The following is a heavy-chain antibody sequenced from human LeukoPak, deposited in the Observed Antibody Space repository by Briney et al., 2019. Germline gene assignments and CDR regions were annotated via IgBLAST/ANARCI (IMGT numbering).Heavy chain of an antibody. V-gene: IGHV3-74*01. D-gene: IGHD6-6*01. CDR3: ARDRKELDDGFDY. Sequence: GGSLRLSCAASGFTFSSYWMHWVRHAPGKGLVWVSRINSDGSSTSYADSVKGRFTISRDNAKNTLYLQMNSLRAEDTAVYYCARDRKELDDGFDYWGQGTLVTVSS. CDR1: GFTFSSYW. CDR2: INSDGSST. J-gene: IGHJ4*02.